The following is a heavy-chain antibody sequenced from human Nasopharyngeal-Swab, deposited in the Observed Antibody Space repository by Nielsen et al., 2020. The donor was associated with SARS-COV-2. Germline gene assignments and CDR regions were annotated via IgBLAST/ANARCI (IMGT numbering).Heavy chain of an antibody. CDR1: GFTFSDYW. CDR2: IKQDGTLK. J-gene: IGHJ4*02. Sequence: GESLKISCGGSGFTFSDYWMSSLRQSQEKGLEWVANIKQDGTLKSYVDSVKGRFIISRDNAKNSLDLQMNSLRVEDTAVYYCVRNEIWGQGTLVTVS. V-gene: IGHV3-7*03. CDR3: VRNEI.